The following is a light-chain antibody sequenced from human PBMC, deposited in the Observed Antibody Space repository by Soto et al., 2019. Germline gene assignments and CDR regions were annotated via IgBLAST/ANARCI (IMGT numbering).Light chain of an antibody. CDR2: RNN. CDR3: AAWDNRLPDYA. Sequence: QSVLTQAPSASETPGQRVTISCSGGSSNIGRNTVNWYQQLPGTAPKLLIYRNNRRPSGVPDRFSGSKSGTSASLAISGLQSEDETDYYRAAWDNRLPDYAFGTWTKVTV. CDR1: SSNIGRNT. V-gene: IGLV1-44*01. J-gene: IGLJ1*01.